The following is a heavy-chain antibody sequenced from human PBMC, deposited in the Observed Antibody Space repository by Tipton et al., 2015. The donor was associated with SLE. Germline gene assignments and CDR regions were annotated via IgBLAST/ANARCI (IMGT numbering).Heavy chain of an antibody. D-gene: IGHD3-22*01. CDR1: GGSISSSY. CDR3: ARTPVDYYDSSGYPLGFDY. J-gene: IGHJ4*02. CDR2: IYYSGST. V-gene: IGHV4-59*01. Sequence: TLSLTCTVSGGSISSSYWSWIRQPPGKGLEWIGYIYYSGSTNYNPSLKSRVTISVDTSKNQFSLKLSSVTAADTAVYYCARTPVDYYDSSGYPLGFDYWGQGTLVTVSS.